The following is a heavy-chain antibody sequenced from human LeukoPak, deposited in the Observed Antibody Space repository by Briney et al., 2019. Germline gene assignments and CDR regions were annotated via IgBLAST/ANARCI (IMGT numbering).Heavy chain of an antibody. V-gene: IGHV3-21*01. J-gene: IGHJ3*02. CDR3: AREGGYCTNGVCYKKGRWAFDI. CDR2: ISSSSSYI. Sequence: GGSLRLSCAASGFTFSSYSMNWVRQAPGKGLEWVSSISSSSSYIYYADSVKGRFTISRDNAKNSLYLQMNSLRAEDTAVYYCAREGGYCTNGVCYKKGRWAFDIWGQGTMVTVSS. D-gene: IGHD2-8*01. CDR1: GFTFSSYS.